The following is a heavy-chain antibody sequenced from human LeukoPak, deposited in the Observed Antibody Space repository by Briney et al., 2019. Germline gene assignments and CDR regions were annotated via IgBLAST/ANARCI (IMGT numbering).Heavy chain of an antibody. Sequence: PGGSLRLSCAASGFTFSSYSMNWVRQAPGKGLEWVSSISSSSSYIYYADSVKGRFTIPRDNARNSLYLQMNSLRAEDTAVYYCARDGLAAATLHWCFDLWGRGTLVTVSS. CDR3: ARDGLAAATLHWCFDL. CDR1: GFTFSSYS. CDR2: ISSSSSYI. V-gene: IGHV3-21*01. D-gene: IGHD2-15*01. J-gene: IGHJ2*01.